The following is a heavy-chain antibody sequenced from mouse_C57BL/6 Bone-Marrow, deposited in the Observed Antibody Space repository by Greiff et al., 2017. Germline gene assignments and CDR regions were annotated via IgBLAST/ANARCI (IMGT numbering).Heavy chain of an antibody. Sequence: EVQLQQSGAELVRPGASVKLSCTASGFNIKDAYMHWVKQRPEQGLEWIGWIDPENGDTESASKFQGKATITADTSSTTAYLQLSSLTSEDTAVYYCTTGGWDYWGQGTSVTVSS. CDR3: TTGGWDY. CDR1: GFNIKDAY. CDR2: IDPENGDT. J-gene: IGHJ4*01. V-gene: IGHV14-4*01.